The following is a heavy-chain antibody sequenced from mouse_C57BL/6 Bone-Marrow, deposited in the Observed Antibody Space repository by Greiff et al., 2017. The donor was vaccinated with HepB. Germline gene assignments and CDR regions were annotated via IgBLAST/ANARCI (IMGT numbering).Heavy chain of an antibody. D-gene: IGHD1-1*01. Sequence: VQLQQSGPELVKPGASVKIPCKASGYTFTDYNMDWVKQSHGKSLEWIGDINPNNGGTIYNQKFKGKATLTVDKSSSTAYMELRSLTSEDTAVYYCARDYYGTSWFAYGGQGTRVTVSA. J-gene: IGHJ3*01. CDR1: GYTFTDYN. V-gene: IGHV1-18*01. CDR3: ARDYYGTSWFAY. CDR2: INPNNGGT.